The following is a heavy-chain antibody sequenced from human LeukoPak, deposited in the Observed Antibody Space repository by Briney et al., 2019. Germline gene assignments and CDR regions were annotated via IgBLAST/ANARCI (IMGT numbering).Heavy chain of an antibody. Sequence: GGSLRLSCAASGFTFSSYSMNWVRQAPGKGLEWVSSISSSSSYIYYADSVKGRFTISRDDAKNSLYLQVNSLRAEDTAVYYCARAYGSGSYYEYFDYWGQGTLVTVSS. CDR1: GFTFSSYS. D-gene: IGHD3-10*01. CDR2: ISSSSSYI. CDR3: ARAYGSGSYYEYFDY. J-gene: IGHJ4*02. V-gene: IGHV3-21*01.